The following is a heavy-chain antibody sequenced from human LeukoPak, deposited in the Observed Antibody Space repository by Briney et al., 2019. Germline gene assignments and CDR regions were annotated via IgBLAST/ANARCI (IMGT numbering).Heavy chain of an antibody. CDR1: SVSGCSGSSY. Sequence: SETLSLTCTVSSVSGCSGSSYWQWIGQAPGKGLELIADNGYSESTNDNPSLKSRGTLSVDSSNNQFSMKLRSVNAADRAVYYCARISHYDISVYYRDRNAAFDIWGQGTMVTVSS. D-gene: IGHD3-22*01. V-gene: IGHV4-61*01. CDR2: NGYSEST. CDR3: ARISHYDISVYYRDRNAAFDI. J-gene: IGHJ3*02.